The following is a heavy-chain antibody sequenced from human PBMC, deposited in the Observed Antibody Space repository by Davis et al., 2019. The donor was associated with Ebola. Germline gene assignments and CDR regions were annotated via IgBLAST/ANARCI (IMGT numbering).Heavy chain of an antibody. CDR2: ISGSSSYT. D-gene: IGHD4-17*01. CDR3: ARGPSTGNSFTY. CDR1: GFTFSDYY. J-gene: IGHJ4*02. V-gene: IGHV3-11*06. Sequence: GESLKISCAASGFTFSDYYMSWIRQAPGKGLEWVSYISGSSSYTNYADSVKGRFTISKDNAKNPLFLQMDSLRAEDTAVYYCARGPSTGNSFTYWGQGTLVTVSS.